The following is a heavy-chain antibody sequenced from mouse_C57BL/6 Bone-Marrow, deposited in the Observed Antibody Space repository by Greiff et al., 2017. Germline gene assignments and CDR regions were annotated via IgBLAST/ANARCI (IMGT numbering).Heavy chain of an antibody. J-gene: IGHJ1*03. Sequence: VQLQQSGPELVKPGASVKISCKASGYAFSSSWMNWVKQRPGKGLEWIGRIYPGDGDPNYNGKFKGKATLTADKSSSTAYMQLSSLTSEDSAVYFCARRASNYYWYFDVWGTGTTVTVSS. CDR1: GYAFSSSW. CDR3: ARRASNYYWYFDV. D-gene: IGHD2-5*01. CDR2: IYPGDGDP. V-gene: IGHV1-82*01.